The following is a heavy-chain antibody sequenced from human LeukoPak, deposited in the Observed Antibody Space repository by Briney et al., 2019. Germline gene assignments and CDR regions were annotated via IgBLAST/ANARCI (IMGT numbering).Heavy chain of an antibody. J-gene: IGHJ4*02. CDR2: IYYSGST. CDR1: GGSISSYY. CDR3: ARRHVHSSSWDYFDY. D-gene: IGHD6-13*01. V-gene: IGHV4-59*08. Sequence: KPSETLSLTCTVSGGSISSYYWSWIRQPPGKGLEWIGYIYYSGSTNYNPSLKSRVTISVDTSKNQFSLKLSSVTAADTAVYFCARRHVHSSSWDYFDYWGQGTLVTVSS.